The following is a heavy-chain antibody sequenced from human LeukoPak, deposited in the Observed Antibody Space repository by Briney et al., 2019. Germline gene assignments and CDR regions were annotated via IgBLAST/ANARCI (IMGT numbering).Heavy chain of an antibody. CDR2: ISAYNGDT. CDR3: ARDPSNTSGWYIYFDY. D-gene: IGHD6-19*01. J-gene: IGHJ4*02. CDR1: GYTFNIYG. V-gene: IGHV1-18*01. Sequence: GASVEVPCKASGYTFNIYGISWARQAPGQGLEWMGWISAYNGDTHYAQRFQGRVTLTIDTSPSTAYMALTNLRSDDTAIYYCARDPSNTSGWYIYFDYWGQGTLVTVSS.